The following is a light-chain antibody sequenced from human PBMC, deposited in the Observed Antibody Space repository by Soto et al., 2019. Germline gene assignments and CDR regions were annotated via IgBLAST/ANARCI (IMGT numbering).Light chain of an antibody. CDR3: QQSYGTPET. Sequence: DLQMTQSPSSLSASVGDRVTITCRASQSISTYLNWYQQKPGKAPKVLIYAASSLQSGVPSRFSGSGSGTDFTLTISNLQPEDIATFYCQQSYGTPETFGQGTKVEIK. CDR1: QSISTY. CDR2: AAS. J-gene: IGKJ1*01. V-gene: IGKV1-39*01.